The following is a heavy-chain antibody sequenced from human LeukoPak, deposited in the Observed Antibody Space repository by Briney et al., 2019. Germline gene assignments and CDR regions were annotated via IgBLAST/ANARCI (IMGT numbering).Heavy chain of an antibody. D-gene: IGHD2-2*01. J-gene: IGHJ3*02. V-gene: IGHV3-11*05. CDR1: GFTFSDYY. CDR2: ISSSSSYT. Sequence: GGSLRLSCAASGFTFSDYYMSWIRQAPGKGLEWVSYISSSSSYTNYADSVKGRFTISRDNAKNSLYLQMNSLRAEDTAVYYCARGGSTDIVVVPAAMQHAFDIWGQGTMVTVSS. CDR3: ARGGSTDIVVVPAAMQHAFDI.